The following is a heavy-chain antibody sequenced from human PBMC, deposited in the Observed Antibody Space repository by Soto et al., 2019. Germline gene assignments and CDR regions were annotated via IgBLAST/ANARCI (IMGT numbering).Heavy chain of an antibody. CDR1: GGSVTFSTYF. CDR3: ARHLDKSSWYKRGDYHYAMDV. J-gene: IGHJ6*02. V-gene: IGHV4-39*01. Sequence: SETLSLTCTVSGGSVTFSTYFWGWIRQPPGKGLEWIGSIYYSGTTYYNPSLKSRVTISVDTSKNQFSLKLSSVTAADTAVYYCARHLDKSSWYKRGDYHYAMDVWGQGTTVTVSS. CDR2: IYYSGTT. D-gene: IGHD6-13*01.